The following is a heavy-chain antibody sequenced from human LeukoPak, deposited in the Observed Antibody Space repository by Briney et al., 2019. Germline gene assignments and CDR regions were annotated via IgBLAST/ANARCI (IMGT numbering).Heavy chain of an antibody. D-gene: IGHD3-22*01. V-gene: IGHV4-34*01. J-gene: IGHJ4*02. CDR2: INHSGST. Sequence: SETLSLTCAVYGGSFSGYYCYWIRQPPGKGREWIGEINHSGSTNYNPSLKSRVTISVDTSKNQFSLKLSSVTAADTAVYYCARGPYYDSSGYPPLWGQGTLVTVSS. CDR1: GGSFSGYY. CDR3: ARGPYYDSSGYPPL.